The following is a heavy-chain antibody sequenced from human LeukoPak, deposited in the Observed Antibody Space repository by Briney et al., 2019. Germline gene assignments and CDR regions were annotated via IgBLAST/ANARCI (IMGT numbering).Heavy chain of an antibody. CDR1: GASISSYY. CDR3: ARDVRGGGWFFDH. J-gene: IGHJ4*02. CDR2: IYYSGSA. V-gene: IGHV4-59*01. Sequence: SETLSLTCTLSGASISSYYWSWIRQSPGEGLEWIGYIYYSGSANYNPSLKSRVTISIDTSKNQFSLKLSSVTAADTAVYYCARDVRGGGWFFDHWGQGTLVTVSS. D-gene: IGHD6-19*01.